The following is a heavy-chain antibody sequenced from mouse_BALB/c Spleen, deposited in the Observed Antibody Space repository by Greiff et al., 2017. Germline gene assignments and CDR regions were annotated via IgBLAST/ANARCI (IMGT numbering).Heavy chain of an antibody. D-gene: IGHD1-2*01. V-gene: IGHV14-3*02. CDR1: GFNIKDTY. Sequence: VQLQQSGAELVKPGASVKLSCTASGFNIKDTYMHWVKQRPEQGLEWIGRIDPANGNTKYDPKFQGKATITADTSSNTAYLQLSSLTSEDTAVYYCGITTATSWFAYWGQGTLVTVSA. CDR3: GITTATSWFAY. J-gene: IGHJ3*01. CDR2: IDPANGNT.